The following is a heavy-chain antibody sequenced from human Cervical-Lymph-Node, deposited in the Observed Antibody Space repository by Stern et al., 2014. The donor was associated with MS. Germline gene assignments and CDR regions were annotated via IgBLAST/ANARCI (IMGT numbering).Heavy chain of an antibody. V-gene: IGHV5-51*01. D-gene: IGHD3-10*01. CDR3: ARQGRSEQRFVDY. CDR2: IYPRDSDT. Sequence: VQLVQSGAEVKKPGESLKISCEGSGYDFTSYWIAWVRQMPDKGLEWMGTIYPRDSDTRYSPSFQGQVPISADKSITTAYLQWSSLKASDTAMYYCARQGRSEQRFVDYWGQGSLVTVSS. J-gene: IGHJ4*02. CDR1: GYDFTSYW.